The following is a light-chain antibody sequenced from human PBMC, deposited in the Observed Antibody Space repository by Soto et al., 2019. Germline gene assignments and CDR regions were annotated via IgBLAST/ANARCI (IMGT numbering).Light chain of an antibody. CDR2: GAY. Sequence: DIQMTQSPSSLSASLGDRVTVTCRASQSISTYLNWFQQRPGKAPKLLIYGAYTLQDGVPSRFSGSESETEFTLTISSLQPEDFATSYCQQSFGAPRTFGQGTRVDIK. V-gene: IGKV1-39*01. J-gene: IGKJ1*01. CDR1: QSISTY. CDR3: QQSFGAPRT.